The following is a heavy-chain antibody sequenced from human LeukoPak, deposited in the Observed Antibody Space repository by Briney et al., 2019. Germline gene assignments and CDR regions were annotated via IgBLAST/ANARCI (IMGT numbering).Heavy chain of an antibody. CDR1: GFTFGSHA. CDR2: ISGSGGDT. Sequence: GGSLRLSCAGSGFTFGSHAMTWVRQAPGKGLEWVSTISGSGGDTYYADSVKGRFTISRDNSKNTLYLQMNSLRADDTAIYYCAKISVLRYFDRLLGYFDYWSQGTLVTVSS. V-gene: IGHV3-23*01. CDR3: AKISVLRYFDRLLGYFDY. D-gene: IGHD3-9*01. J-gene: IGHJ4*02.